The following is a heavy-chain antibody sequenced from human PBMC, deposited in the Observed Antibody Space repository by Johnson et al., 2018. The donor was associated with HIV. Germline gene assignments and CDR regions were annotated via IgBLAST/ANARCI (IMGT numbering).Heavy chain of an antibody. Sequence: QMLLVESGGGVVQPGRSLRLSCAVSGFTFSSYGMHWVPQAPGKGREWVAVISYDGSNKYSADSVKGRFTISRDNSENTLYLKMNSLRAEDTAVYYCARDLSVESYQLLSVFSYAFDIWGQGTMVTVSS. CDR3: ARDLSVESYQLLSVFSYAFDI. V-gene: IGHV3-30*03. CDR2: ISYDGSNK. J-gene: IGHJ3*02. D-gene: IGHD2-2*01. CDR1: GFTFSSYG.